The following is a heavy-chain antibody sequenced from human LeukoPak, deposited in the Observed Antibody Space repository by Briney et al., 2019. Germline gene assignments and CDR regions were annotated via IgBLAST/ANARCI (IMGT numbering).Heavy chain of an antibody. Sequence: SETLSLTCTVSGGSISSYYWSWIRQPPGKGLEWIGYIYTSGSTNYNPSLKSRVSMSVGTSKNQFSLKLSSVTAADTAVYYCARGKVVAGTPGQNSWDSWGQGTLVTVSS. CDR3: ARGKVVAGTPGQNSWDS. V-gene: IGHV4-4*08. CDR1: GGSISSYY. J-gene: IGHJ4*02. CDR2: IYTSGST. D-gene: IGHD6-19*01.